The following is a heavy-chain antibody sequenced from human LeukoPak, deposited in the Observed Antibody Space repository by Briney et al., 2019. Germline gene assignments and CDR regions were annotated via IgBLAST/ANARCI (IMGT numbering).Heavy chain of an antibody. CDR1: GGSFSGY. D-gene: IGHD3-16*01. Sequence: SETLSLTCGVYGGSFSGYWSWICQPPGKGLEWIGEIHHSGSTNYSPSLKSRVTMSGDTSNNQFSLKLSFVTAADTAVYYCAREFMSDAFDIWGQGTMVTVSS. J-gene: IGHJ3*02. V-gene: IGHV4-34*01. CDR3: AREFMSDAFDI. CDR2: IHHSGST.